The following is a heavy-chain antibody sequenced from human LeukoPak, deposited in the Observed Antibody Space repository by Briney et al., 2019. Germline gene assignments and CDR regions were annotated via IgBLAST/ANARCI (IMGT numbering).Heavy chain of an antibody. Sequence: SVKVSCKASGGTFSSYAISWVRQAPGQGLEWMGGIIPIFGTANYAQKFQGRVTITADESTSTAYMELSSLRSEDTAVYYCAAYCSSTSCQLSFDYWGQGTLVAVSS. J-gene: IGHJ4*02. V-gene: IGHV1-69*13. CDR3: AAYCSSTSCQLSFDY. CDR2: IIPIFGTA. CDR1: GGTFSSYA. D-gene: IGHD2-2*01.